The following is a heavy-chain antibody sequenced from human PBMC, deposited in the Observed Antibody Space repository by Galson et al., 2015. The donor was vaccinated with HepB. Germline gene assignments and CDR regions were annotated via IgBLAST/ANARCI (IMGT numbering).Heavy chain of an antibody. V-gene: IGHV4-39*07. Sequence: SETLSLTCTVSGGSISSSSFYWGWIRQPPGKGLEWIGSIYYSGTTYYNPSLKSRVTISVDTSKNQFSLKLSSVTAADTAVYYCAYSSGSYSPLDYWGQGTLVTVSS. D-gene: IGHD1-26*01. CDR2: IYYSGTT. CDR3: AYSSGSYSPLDY. J-gene: IGHJ4*02. CDR1: GGSISSSSFY.